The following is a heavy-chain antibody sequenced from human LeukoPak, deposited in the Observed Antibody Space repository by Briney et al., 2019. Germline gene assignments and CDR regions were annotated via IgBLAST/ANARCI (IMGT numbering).Heavy chain of an antibody. CDR2: IWYDGSNK. CDR3: ARDSSGSYYYYYYGMDV. D-gene: IGHD1-26*01. V-gene: IGHV3-33*01. J-gene: IGHJ6*02. Sequence: GGSLRLSCAASGFTFSSCGMHWVRQAPGKGLEWVAVIWYDGSNKYYADSVKGRFTISRENSKNTLYLQMNSLRAEDTAVYYCARDSSGSYYYYYYGMDVWGQGTTVTVSS. CDR1: GFTFSSCG.